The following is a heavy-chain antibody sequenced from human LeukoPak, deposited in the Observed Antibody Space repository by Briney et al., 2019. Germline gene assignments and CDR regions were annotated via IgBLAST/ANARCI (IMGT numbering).Heavy chain of an antibody. CDR1: GFTFSSYW. D-gene: IGHD2-2*01. CDR3: AKDSLRTVPKASFDY. J-gene: IGHJ4*02. CDR2: INSDGSST. Sequence: PGGSLRLSCAASGFTFSSYWMHWVRQAPGKGLVWVSRINSDGSSTSYADSVKGRFTISRDNAKNTLYLQMNSLRAEDRAVYYCAKDSLRTVPKASFDYWGQGILVTVSS. V-gene: IGHV3-74*01.